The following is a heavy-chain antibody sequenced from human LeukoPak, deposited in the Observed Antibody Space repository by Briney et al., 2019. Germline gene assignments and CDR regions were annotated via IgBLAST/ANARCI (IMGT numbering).Heavy chain of an antibody. Sequence: ASVKVSCKASGYTFTSNYIHWARQAPGQGLEWMGMIYPRDGSTSYAQKFQGRVTVTRDTSTSTVHMELSGLRSEDTAVYYCAPHSAPSGTGDYWGQGTLVTVSS. V-gene: IGHV1-46*01. D-gene: IGHD1-1*01. CDR3: APHSAPSGTGDY. J-gene: IGHJ4*02. CDR2: IYPRDGST. CDR1: GYTFTSNY.